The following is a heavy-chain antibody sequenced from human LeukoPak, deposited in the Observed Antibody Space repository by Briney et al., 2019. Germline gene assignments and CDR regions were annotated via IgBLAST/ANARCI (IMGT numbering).Heavy chain of an antibody. V-gene: IGHV1-46*01. D-gene: IGHD3-3*01. CDR1: GYTFTRFY. CDR2: INPNGVGT. J-gene: IGHJ3*02. Sequence: ASVKVSCKTSGYTFTRFYIHWVRQAPGQGLEWMGIINPNGVGTSYAQKFQGRVTITRDTSTSTIYMELSSLGYEHTAVCYSARERFWILARDAFDILGERALVTVSS. CDR3: ARERFWILARDAFDI.